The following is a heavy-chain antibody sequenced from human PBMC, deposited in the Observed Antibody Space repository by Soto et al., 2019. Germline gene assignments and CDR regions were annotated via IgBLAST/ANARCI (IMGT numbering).Heavy chain of an antibody. CDR1: GGSIIGYY. V-gene: IGHV4-59*01. J-gene: IGHJ6*02. CDR2: IYYRGST. Sequence: SETLSLTCTVSGGSIIGYYWSWIRQPPGKGLEYIGYIYYRGSTNYNPSLKSRVTMSIDTSRNQFSLKVNSVTAADTDVYYCARQQLLPFYYALDVWGQGNTVT. CDR3: ARQQLLPFYYALDV. D-gene: IGHD6-13*01.